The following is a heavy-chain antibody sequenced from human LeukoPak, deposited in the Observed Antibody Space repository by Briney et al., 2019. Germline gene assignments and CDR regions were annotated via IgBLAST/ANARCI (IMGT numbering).Heavy chain of an antibody. J-gene: IGHJ4*02. CDR3: ATDRGWRTSGYYLYYFEY. D-gene: IGHD3-3*01. CDR2: IKFDGTAT. CDR1: GFTFRSFW. V-gene: IGHV3-7*01. Sequence: PGGSLRLSCSGFGFTFRSFWMGWVRQAPGKGLEWVANIKFDGTATNYVDSVRGRFTISRDNTMNSLYLQMSSLRAEDTAVYYCATDRGWRTSGYYLYYFEYWGQGTLVTYSS.